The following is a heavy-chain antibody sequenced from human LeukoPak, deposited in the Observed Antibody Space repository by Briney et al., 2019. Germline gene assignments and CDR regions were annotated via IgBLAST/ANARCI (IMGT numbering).Heavy chain of an antibody. CDR1: GFTFSSYS. Sequence: GGSLRLSCAASGFTFSSYSMNWVRQAPGKGLEWVAVISYDGSNKYYADSVKGRFTISRDNSKNTLYLQMNSLRAEDTAVYYCARDVGPAASAYWGQGTLVTVSS. J-gene: IGHJ4*02. D-gene: IGHD2-2*01. CDR3: ARDVGPAASAY. V-gene: IGHV3-30*03. CDR2: ISYDGSNK.